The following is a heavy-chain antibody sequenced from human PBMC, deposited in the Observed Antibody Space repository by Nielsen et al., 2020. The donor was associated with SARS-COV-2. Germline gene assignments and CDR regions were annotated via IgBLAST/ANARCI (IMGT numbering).Heavy chain of an antibody. CDR2: ISYDGSNK. V-gene: IGHV3-30-3*01. J-gene: IGHJ4*02. Sequence: GGSLRLSCAASGFTFSSYAMHWVRQAPGKGLEWVAVISYDGSNKYYADSVKGRFTISRDNSKNTLYLQMNSLRAEDTAVYYCAIVGRVGYSYGWQNWYYFDYWGQGTLVTVSS. CDR1: GFTFSSYA. D-gene: IGHD5-18*01. CDR3: AIVGRVGYSYGWQNWYYFDY.